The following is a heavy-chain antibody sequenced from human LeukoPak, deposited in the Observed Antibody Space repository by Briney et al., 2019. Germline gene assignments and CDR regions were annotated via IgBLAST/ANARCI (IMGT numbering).Heavy chain of an antibody. J-gene: IGHJ4*02. CDR3: AKDHKVWELPFFDY. V-gene: IGHV3-23*01. D-gene: IGHD1-26*01. Sequence: PGGSLRLSCAASGFTFSSYAMSWVRQAPGKGLEWVSAISGSGGSTYYADSAKGRFTISRDNSKNTLYLQMNSLRAEDTAVYYCAKDHKVWELPFFDYWGQGTLVTVSS. CDR1: GFTFSSYA. CDR2: ISGSGGST.